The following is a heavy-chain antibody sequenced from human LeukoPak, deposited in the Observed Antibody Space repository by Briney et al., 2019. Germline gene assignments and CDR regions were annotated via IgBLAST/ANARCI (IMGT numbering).Heavy chain of an antibody. V-gene: IGHV4-61*02. CDR1: GGSISSGSYY. CDR3: ARVRSSSSGIDP. J-gene: IGHJ5*02. D-gene: IGHD6-6*01. CDR2: IYTSGST. Sequence: PSETLSLTCTVSGGSISSGSYYWSWIRQPAGKGLEWIGRIYTSGSTNYNPSLKSRVTISVDTSMNQFSLKLSSVTAADTAVYYCARVRSSSSGIDPWGQGTLVTVSS.